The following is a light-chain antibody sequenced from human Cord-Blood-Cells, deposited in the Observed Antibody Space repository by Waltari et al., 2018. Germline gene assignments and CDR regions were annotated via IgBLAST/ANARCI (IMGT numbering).Light chain of an antibody. J-gene: IGLJ3*02. CDR3: AAWDDSLSGRV. V-gene: IGLV1-47*01. Sequence: QSVLTQPPLAYGTSGQRVRIFWSANRSTTGSTYVSLYQQLPGTAPKLLIYRNNQRPSGVPDRVSGSKSGTSASLAISGLRSEDEADYYCAAWDDSLSGRVFGGGTKLTVL. CDR1: RSTTGSTY. CDR2: RNN.